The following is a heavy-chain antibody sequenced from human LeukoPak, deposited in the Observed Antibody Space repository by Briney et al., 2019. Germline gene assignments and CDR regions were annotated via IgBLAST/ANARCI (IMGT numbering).Heavy chain of an antibody. CDR2: ISAYNGNT. D-gene: IGHD4-23*01. J-gene: IGHJ4*02. CDR3: ARGPRWLFDY. Sequence: ASVEVSCKASGYTLTSYGITWVRQAPGQGLEWMGWISAYNGNTNYAQSLQGRVTMTTDTSTSTAYMDLRNLRSDDTAVYYCARGPRWLFDYWGQGTLVTVSS. CDR1: GYTLTSYG. V-gene: IGHV1-18*01.